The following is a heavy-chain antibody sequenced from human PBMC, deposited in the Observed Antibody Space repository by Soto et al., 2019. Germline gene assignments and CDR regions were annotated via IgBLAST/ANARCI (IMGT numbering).Heavy chain of an antibody. CDR2: IIPILGIA. V-gene: IGHV1-69*02. CDR3: ARGTAGTYWYFDL. D-gene: IGHD6-19*01. J-gene: IGHJ2*01. Sequence: QVQLVQSGAEVKKPGSSVKVSCKASGGTFSSYTISWVRQAPGQGLEWMGRIIPILGIANYAQKFQGRVTLTADKSTSTGYMELISLRSEDTAVYYCARGTAGTYWYFDLWGRGTLVTVSS. CDR1: GGTFSSYT.